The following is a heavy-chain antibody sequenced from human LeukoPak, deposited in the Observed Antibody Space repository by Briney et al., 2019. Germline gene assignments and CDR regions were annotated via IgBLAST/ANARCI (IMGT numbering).Heavy chain of an antibody. Sequence: GGSLRVSCAASGFAFNNYAMTWVRQAPGKGLEWVSNINENGGQRHYADSVKGRFTISRDNSKNTLFLQMDSLRAEDTAVYYCAKTQWKVGATDYFDYWGQGILVTVSS. V-gene: IGHV3-23*01. CDR3: AKTQWKVGATDYFDY. CDR2: INENGGQR. J-gene: IGHJ4*02. CDR1: GFAFNNYA. D-gene: IGHD1-26*01.